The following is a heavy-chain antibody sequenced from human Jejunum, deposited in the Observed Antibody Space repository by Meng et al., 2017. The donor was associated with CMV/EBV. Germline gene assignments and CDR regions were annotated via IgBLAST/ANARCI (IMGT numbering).Heavy chain of an antibody. J-gene: IGHJ2*01. V-gene: IGHV2-5*01. D-gene: IGHD3-22*01. CDR3: AHEKGDRGSSGYYWYFDL. CDR1: GLSLTTSGVG. CDR2: IFWNDDK. Sequence: QITLKESGPTLVKPTQTLTLTCTAAGLSLTTSGVGVGWIRQPPGKALEWLAVIFWNDDKLYSPSLKSRLTITKDTSKNQVVLTMTNMDPVDTATYYCAHEKGDRGSSGYYWYFDLCGRGTLITVSS.